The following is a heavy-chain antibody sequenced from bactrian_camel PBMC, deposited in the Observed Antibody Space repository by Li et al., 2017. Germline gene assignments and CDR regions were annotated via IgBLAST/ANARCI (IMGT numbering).Heavy chain of an antibody. V-gene: IGHV3S40*01. CDR3: ARGDWNVGFDY. J-gene: IGHJ4*01. CDR2: IKRDGSST. D-gene: IGHD1*01. Sequence: VQLVESGGGLVQPGGSLRLSCAASGFTSSTYVMYWVRQAPGKGHEWVSAIKRDGSSTYYSDSMKGRFTISRDNAKNTVYLQMNSLKSEDTAVYYCARGDWNVGFDYWGQGTQVTVS. CDR1: GFTSSTYV.